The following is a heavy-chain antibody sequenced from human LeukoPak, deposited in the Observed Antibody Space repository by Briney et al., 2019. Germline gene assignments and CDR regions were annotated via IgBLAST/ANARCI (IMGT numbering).Heavy chain of an antibody. Sequence: QSGGSLRLSCAASAFTFSGYSMNRVRQAPGKGLEWVSYISPSATTIYYADSVKGRFTISRDNAKSSLYLQMNSLRAEDTAVYCCAREYSSSSGRSFDYWGQGTLVTVSS. CDR2: ISPSATTI. D-gene: IGHD6-6*01. J-gene: IGHJ4*02. V-gene: IGHV3-48*01. CDR1: AFTFSGYS. CDR3: AREYSSSSGRSFDY.